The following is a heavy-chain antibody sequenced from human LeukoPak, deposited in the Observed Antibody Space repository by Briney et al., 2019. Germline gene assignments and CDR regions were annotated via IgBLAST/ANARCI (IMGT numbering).Heavy chain of an antibody. J-gene: IGHJ4*02. Sequence: ASVKVSCKASGYTFTGYYMHWVRQAPGQGLEWMGWINPNSGGTNYAKKFQGRVTMTRDTSISTAYMELSRLRSDDTAVYYCAILTGYYLHNNFDYWGQGTLVTVSS. V-gene: IGHV1-2*02. CDR2: INPNSGGT. CDR1: GYTFTGYY. D-gene: IGHD3-9*01. CDR3: AILTGYYLHNNFDY.